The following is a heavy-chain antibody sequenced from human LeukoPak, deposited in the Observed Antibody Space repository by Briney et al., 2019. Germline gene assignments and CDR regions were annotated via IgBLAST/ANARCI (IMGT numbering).Heavy chain of an antibody. CDR3: ITPLPYLAQ. J-gene: IGHJ4*02. CDR1: GFTFGDYA. V-gene: IGHV3-49*03. CDR2: IKPKTDGETT. Sequence: GGSLRLSCTASGFTFGDYAMSWFRQAPGKGLEWVGRIKPKTDGETTEYAAPVKDRFSISRDDSKSMTYLQMNSLKTEDTAVYYCITPLPYLAQGGQGTLVTVSS. D-gene: IGHD3-10*01.